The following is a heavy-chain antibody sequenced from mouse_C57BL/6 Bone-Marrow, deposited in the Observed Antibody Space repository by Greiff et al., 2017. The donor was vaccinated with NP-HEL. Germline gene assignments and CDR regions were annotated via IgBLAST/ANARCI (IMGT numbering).Heavy chain of an antibody. CDR2: IGPGSGST. D-gene: IGHD1-1*01. CDR1: GYTFTDYY. J-gene: IGHJ4*01. V-gene: IGHV1-77*01. Sequence: QVQLQQSGAELVKPGASVKISCTASGYTFTDYYINWVKQRPGQGLEWIGKIGPGSGSTYYNEKFKGKATLTADKSSSTAYMQLSSLTSEDTAVYFCARPYYGSSEDYAMDYWGQGTSVTVSS. CDR3: ARPYYGSSEDYAMDY.